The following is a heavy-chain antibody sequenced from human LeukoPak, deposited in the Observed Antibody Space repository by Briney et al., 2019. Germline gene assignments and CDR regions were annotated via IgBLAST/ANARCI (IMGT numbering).Heavy chain of an antibody. CDR1: GFTFSSYP. J-gene: IGHJ4*02. CDR2: ISYDGSKI. CDR3: AKDSSRTTVVTRIYDY. D-gene: IGHD4-23*01. Sequence: GGSLRLSCAASGFTFSSYPLHWVRQAPGKGLEWVTLISYDGSKIYYADSVKGRFTISRDNSKNTLYLQMNSLRAEDTAVYYCAKDSSRTTVVTRIYDYWGQGTLVTVSS. V-gene: IGHV3-30-3*02.